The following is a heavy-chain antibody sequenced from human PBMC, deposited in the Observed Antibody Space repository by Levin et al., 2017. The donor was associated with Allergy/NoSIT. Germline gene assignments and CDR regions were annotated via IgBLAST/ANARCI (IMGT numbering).Heavy chain of an antibody. CDR1: EFSLSRTD. D-gene: IGHD3-9*01. CDR3: ARGRPYDILSGHFYLDL. Sequence: TGGSLRLSCAASEFSLSRTDTHWVRQAPGKGLEWVSVLGSAGDTFFAASVKGRFSISTEKAKNSVYLQMNNLRGEDTGIYYCARGRPYDILSGHFYLDLWGQGAIVTVSS. CDR2: LGSAGDT. J-gene: IGHJ3*01. V-gene: IGHV3-13*01.